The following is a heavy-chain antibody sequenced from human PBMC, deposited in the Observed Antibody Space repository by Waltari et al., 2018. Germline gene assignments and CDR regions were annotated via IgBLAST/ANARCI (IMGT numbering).Heavy chain of an antibody. V-gene: IGHV4-39*01. CDR1: GASLSILHYS. CDR2: LYYGGST. CDR3: ASFNAWNFDLDY. Sequence: QLHLQESGPGLVKPPETLSLTCTVPGASLSILHYSLGRVRQPPGKGPEWIGNLYYGGSTYYNPSLQRRVNMSIDASKNQLSLSLTSVSAADTATYYCASFNAWNFDLDYWGQGTLVTVSS. J-gene: IGHJ4*02. D-gene: IGHD1-7*01.